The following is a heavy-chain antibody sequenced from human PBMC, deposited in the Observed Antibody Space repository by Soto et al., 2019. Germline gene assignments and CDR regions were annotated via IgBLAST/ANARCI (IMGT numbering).Heavy chain of an antibody. Sequence: SLTCDVSGASITTYYWSWIRQAPGKGLEWIGNVYHTGSTDYNSSLRSRVTISVDTSKNQFSLNTNSVTAADTAVYYCARRLFGSGWTLDSWGQGALVTVSS. D-gene: IGHD6-19*01. CDR1: GASITTYY. V-gene: IGHV4-59*13. CDR2: VYHTGST. J-gene: IGHJ4*02. CDR3: ARRLFGSGWTLDS.